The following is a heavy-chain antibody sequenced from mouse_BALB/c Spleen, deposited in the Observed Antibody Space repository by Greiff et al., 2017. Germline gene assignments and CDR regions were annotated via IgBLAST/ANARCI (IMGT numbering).Heavy chain of an antibody. CDR1: GFTFSSFG. J-gene: IGHJ4*01. D-gene: IGHD2-1*01. Sequence: EVQVVESGGGLVQPGGSRKLSCAASGFTFSSFGMHWVRQAPEKGLEWVAYISSGSSTIYYADTVKGRFTISRDNPKNTLFLQMTSLRSEDTAMYYCARCNYPYAMDYWGQGNSVTGSS. V-gene: IGHV5-17*02. CDR3: ARCNYPYAMDY. CDR2: ISSGSSTI.